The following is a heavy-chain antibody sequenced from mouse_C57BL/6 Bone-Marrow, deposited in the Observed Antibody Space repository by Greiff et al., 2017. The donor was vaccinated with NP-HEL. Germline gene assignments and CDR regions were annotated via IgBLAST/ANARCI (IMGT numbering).Heavy chain of an antibody. CDR2: INPNNGGT. J-gene: IGHJ4*01. D-gene: IGHD2-4*01. CDR1: GYTFTDYY. CDR3: AYDYDVSYAMDY. V-gene: IGHV1-26*01. Sequence: VQLKHSGPELVKPGASVKISCKASGYTFTDYYMNWVKQSHGKSLEWIGDINPNNGGTSYNQKFKGKATLTVDKSSSTAYMELRSLTSEDSAVYYRAYDYDVSYAMDYWGQGTSVTVSS.